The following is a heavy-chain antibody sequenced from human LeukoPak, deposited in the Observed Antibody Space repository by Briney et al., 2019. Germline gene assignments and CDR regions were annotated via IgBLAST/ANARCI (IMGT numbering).Heavy chain of an antibody. J-gene: IGHJ4*02. CDR1: GGSISSYY. D-gene: IGHD3-10*01. Sequence: SETLSLTCTVSGGSISSYYWSWIRQPPGKGLDWTGYIYYSGSTNYNPSLKSRVTISVDTSKNPFSLKLSCVTAADTAVSYYARDTWFGELQYWGEGALVTVSS. CDR2: IYYSGST. CDR3: ARDTWFGELQY. V-gene: IGHV4-59*01.